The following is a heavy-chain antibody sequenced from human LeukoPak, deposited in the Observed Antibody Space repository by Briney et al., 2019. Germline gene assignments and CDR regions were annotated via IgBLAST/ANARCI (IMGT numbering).Heavy chain of an antibody. CDR1: GFTFSKYA. D-gene: IGHD6-6*01. J-gene: IGHJ4*02. CDR2: ITGSGTST. Sequence: GGSLRLSCAASGFTFSKYAMSWVRQAPGKGLEWVSAITGSGTSTYYADSVKGRFTISRDNSKNTLYLQMNSLRAEDTAVYYCAKDPADRLPFLRTPSWGQGTLVTVSS. CDR3: AKDPADRLPFLRTPS. V-gene: IGHV3-23*01.